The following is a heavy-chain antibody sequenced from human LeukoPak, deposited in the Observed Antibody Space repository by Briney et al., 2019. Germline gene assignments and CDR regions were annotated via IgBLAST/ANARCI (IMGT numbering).Heavy chain of an antibody. CDR3: ARARYYDFWSGSYYYGMDV. D-gene: IGHD3-3*01. CDR2: IWYDGSNK. CDR1: GFTFSSYG. V-gene: IGHV3-33*01. J-gene: IGHJ6*02. Sequence: PGGSLRLSCAASGFTFSSYGMHWVRQAPGKGLEWVAVIWYDGSNKYYADSVKGRFTISRDNSKNTLYLQMNSLRAEDTAVYYCARARYYDFWSGSYYYGMDVWDQGTTVTVSS.